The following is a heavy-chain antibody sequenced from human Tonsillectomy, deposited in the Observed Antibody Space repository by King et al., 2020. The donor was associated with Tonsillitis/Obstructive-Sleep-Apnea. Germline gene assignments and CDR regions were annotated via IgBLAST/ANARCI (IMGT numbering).Heavy chain of an antibody. V-gene: IGHV4-59*01. D-gene: IGHD4-17*01. CDR2: IYYSGST. CDR1: GGSISSYY. J-gene: IGHJ4*02. CDR3: ARGETTVTYFDY. Sequence: QLQESGPGLVKPSETLSLTCTVSGGSISSYYWSWIRQPPGKGLEWIGYIYYSGSTNYNPSLKSRVTISVDTSKNQFSLKLSSVTAADTAVYYCARGETTVTYFDYWGQGTLVTVSS.